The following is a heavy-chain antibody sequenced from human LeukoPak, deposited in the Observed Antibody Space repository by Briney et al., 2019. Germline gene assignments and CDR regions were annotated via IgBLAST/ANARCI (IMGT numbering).Heavy chain of an antibody. Sequence: KPSETLSLTCAVYGGSFSGYYWSWIRQPPGKGLEWIGEINHSGSTNYNPSLKSRVTISVDTSKNQFSLKLSSVTAADTAVYYCARVYSGVLDYWGQGTLVTVSS. D-gene: IGHD1-26*01. CDR2: INHSGST. V-gene: IGHV4-34*01. J-gene: IGHJ4*02. CDR3: ARVYSGVLDY. CDR1: GGSFSGYY.